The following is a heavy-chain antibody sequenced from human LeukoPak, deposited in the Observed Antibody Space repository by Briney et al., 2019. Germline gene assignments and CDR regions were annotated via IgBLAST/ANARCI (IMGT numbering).Heavy chain of an antibody. CDR2: ISYDGSNK. CDR1: GFTFSRYA. D-gene: IGHD2-8*02. J-gene: IGHJ4*02. Sequence: GGSLRLSCAASGFTFSRYAMHWVRQAPGKGLEWVTFISYDGSNKYYADSVRGRFTISRDSSKNTLYVQMNSLRAEDTAVYYCARDGEGVLGFDYWGQGTLVTVSS. V-gene: IGHV3-30-3*01. CDR3: ARDGEGVLGFDY.